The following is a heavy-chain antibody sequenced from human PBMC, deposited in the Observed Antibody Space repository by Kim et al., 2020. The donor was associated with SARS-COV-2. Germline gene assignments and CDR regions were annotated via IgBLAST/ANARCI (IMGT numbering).Heavy chain of an antibody. V-gene: IGHV4-34*01. CDR3: ARSGDYVWGSYRYQYYFDY. J-gene: IGHJ4*02. Sequence: SRVTISVDTSKDQFSLKLSSVTAADTAVYYCARSGDYVWGSYRYQYYFDYWGQGTLVTVSS. D-gene: IGHD3-16*02.